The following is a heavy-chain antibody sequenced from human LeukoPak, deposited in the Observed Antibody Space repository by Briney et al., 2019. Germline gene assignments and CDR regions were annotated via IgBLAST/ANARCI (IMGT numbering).Heavy chain of an antibody. J-gene: IGHJ6*02. CDR3: ANQNDYYYYGMDV. CDR1: GFTFSSYA. CDR2: ISGSGGST. Sequence: GGSLRLSCAASGFTFSSYAMSWVRQAPGKGLEWVSAISGSGGSTYYADSVKGRFTISRDNSKNTLYLQMNSLRAEDTAVYYCANQNDYYYYGMDVWGQGTPVTVSS. V-gene: IGHV3-23*01.